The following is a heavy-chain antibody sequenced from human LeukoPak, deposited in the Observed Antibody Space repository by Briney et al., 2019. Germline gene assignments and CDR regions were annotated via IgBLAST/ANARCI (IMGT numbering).Heavy chain of an antibody. CDR2: IIPVFGTA. CDR1: GSTFSSSA. D-gene: IGHD4-23*01. V-gene: IGHV1-69*06. J-gene: IGHJ4*02. CDR3: ARWANDYGAKSSYYFDY. Sequence: GASVKVFCKASGSTFSSSAISWVRQAPGQGLEWMGRIIPVFGTANYAQKFQGRITITADRSTSTAYMELSSLRSEDTAVYFCARWANDYGAKSSYYFDYWGQGTLVTVSS.